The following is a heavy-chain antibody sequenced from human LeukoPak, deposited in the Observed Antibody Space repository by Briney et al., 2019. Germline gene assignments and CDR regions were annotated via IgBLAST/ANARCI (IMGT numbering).Heavy chain of an antibody. J-gene: IGHJ4*02. D-gene: IGHD1-26*01. CDR3: ASTPAGSYLGYFDY. CDR2: IYYSGST. CDR1: GGSISSYY. Sequence: SETLSLTCTVSGGSISSYYWSWIRQPPGKGLEWIGYIYYSGSTNYNPSLKSRVTISVDTSKNQFSLKLSSVTAADTAVYYCASTPAGSYLGYFDYWGQGTLVTVSS. V-gene: IGHV4-59*01.